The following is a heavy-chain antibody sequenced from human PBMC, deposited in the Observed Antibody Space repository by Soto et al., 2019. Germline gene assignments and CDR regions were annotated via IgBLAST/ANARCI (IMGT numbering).Heavy chain of an antibody. CDR2: IYYSGST. D-gene: IGHD3-10*01. V-gene: IGHV4-59*08. J-gene: IGHJ6*03. CDR1: GGSISSYY. CDR3: ARLMRYYYGSGSYYNADYYYYYMDV. Sequence: QVQLQESGPGLVKPSETLSLTCTVSGGSISSYYWSWIRQPPGKGLEWIGSIYYSGSTNYNPSLKSRVTISVDTSKNQFSLKLSSVTAADTAVYYCARLMRYYYGSGSYYNADYYYYYMDVWGKGTTVTVSS.